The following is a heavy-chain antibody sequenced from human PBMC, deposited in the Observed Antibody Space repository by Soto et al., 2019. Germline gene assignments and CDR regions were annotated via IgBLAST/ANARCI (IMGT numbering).Heavy chain of an antibody. D-gene: IGHD3-16*01. CDR1: GFTFNNYA. V-gene: IGHV3-30-3*01. CDR2: ISYDGTNK. Sequence: QAQLVQSGGGVVQPGRPLRLSCAASGFTFNNYAMHWVRQDPGKGLEWVAVISYDGTNKYHADSVRGRFTISRDNSNNTLYLQMNSLTSEDTAVYYCARVPYREGGGYFDYWGQGTLVTVSS. CDR3: ARVPYREGGGYFDY. J-gene: IGHJ4*02.